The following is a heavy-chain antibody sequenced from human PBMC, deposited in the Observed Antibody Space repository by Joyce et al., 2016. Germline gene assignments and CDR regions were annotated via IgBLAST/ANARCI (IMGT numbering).Heavy chain of an antibody. CDR3: AKDLAISVTAFDY. Sequence: RLVQSGAEVKKPGASVKVSCKASGYTFTNYGISWVRQAPGQGLEWMGGVSPYNGNTNYAQKVQGRVTMTTDTSTSTAYMELRSLRSDDTAVYYCAKDLAISVTAFDYWGQGTLVTVSS. D-gene: IGHD2-21*02. CDR2: VSPYNGNT. V-gene: IGHV1-18*01. J-gene: IGHJ4*02. CDR1: GYTFTNYG.